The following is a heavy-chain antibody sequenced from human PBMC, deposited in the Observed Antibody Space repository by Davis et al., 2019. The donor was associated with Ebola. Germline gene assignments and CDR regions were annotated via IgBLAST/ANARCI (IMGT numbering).Heavy chain of an antibody. V-gene: IGHV3-23*01. D-gene: IGHD6-19*01. J-gene: IGHJ3*02. CDR3: VRVSRNIATGWYRFDAFDI. Sequence: GESLKISCAASGFTFSTYAMSWVRQAPGKGLEWVPIISNSGVSTYYADSVKGRFTISRDISKNTLYLQMNSLRAEDTAIYYCVRVSRNIATGWYRFDAFDIWGQGTLVTVSS. CDR1: GFTFSTYA. CDR2: ISNSGVST.